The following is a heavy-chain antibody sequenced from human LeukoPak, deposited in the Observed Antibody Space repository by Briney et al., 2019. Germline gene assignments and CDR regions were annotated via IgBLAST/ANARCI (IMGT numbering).Heavy chain of an antibody. Sequence: GGSLRLSCTVSGFTVSSNSMSWVRQAPGKGLEWVSFIYSGGNTHYSDSVKGRFTISRDNSKNTLYLQMNSLRAEDTAVYYCARKANYDFWSGYYTGDFMDVWGKGTTVTVSS. J-gene: IGHJ6*03. D-gene: IGHD3-3*01. CDR3: ARKANYDFWSGYYTGDFMDV. V-gene: IGHV3-53*05. CDR2: IYSGGNT. CDR1: GFTVSSNS.